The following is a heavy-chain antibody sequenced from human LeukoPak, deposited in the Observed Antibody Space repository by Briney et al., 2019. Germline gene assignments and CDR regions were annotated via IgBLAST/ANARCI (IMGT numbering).Heavy chain of an antibody. D-gene: IGHD4-17*01. J-gene: IGHJ4*02. V-gene: IGHV3-66*02. CDR1: GFTVSSNY. CDR2: IYSGGSK. Sequence: GGSLRLSCAASGFTVSSNYMSWVRQAPGKGLEWVSVIYSGGSKYYADSVKGRFTISRDNSKNTLYLQMNSLRAEDTAVYYCARADYRVSFDYWGQGTLVTVSS. CDR3: ARADYRVSFDY.